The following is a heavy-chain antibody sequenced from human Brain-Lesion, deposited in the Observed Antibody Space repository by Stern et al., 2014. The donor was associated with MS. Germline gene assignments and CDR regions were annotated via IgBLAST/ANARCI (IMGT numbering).Heavy chain of an antibody. CDR3: AEGGSYGFVY. V-gene: IGHV1-45*02. CDR2: ITPFTGNT. Sequence: QVPLVQSGAEVKKTGSSVKVSCQASGNTFTNRYLHWVRQAPGQALEWMGWITPFTGNTNYAQNFQDRVTITMDRSMSTAYMDLSSLRSDDTAIYFCAEGGSYGFVYWGQGTLVTVSS. J-gene: IGHJ4*02. D-gene: IGHD4-17*01. CDR1: GNTFTNRY.